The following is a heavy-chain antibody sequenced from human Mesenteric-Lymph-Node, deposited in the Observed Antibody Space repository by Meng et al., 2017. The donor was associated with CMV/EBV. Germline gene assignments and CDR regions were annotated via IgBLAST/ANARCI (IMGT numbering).Heavy chain of an antibody. D-gene: IGHD6-19*01. CDR3: AREALPIQWLVRGCFDY. CDR2: ISYAGSNT. V-gene: IGHV3-30-3*01. Sequence: FTFSSSAMHWVRQAPGKGLEWVAVISYAGSNTYYADSVKGRFTISRDNSKNTLYLQMNSLRAEDTAVYYCAREALPIQWLVRGCFDYWGQGTLVTVSS. J-gene: IGHJ4*02. CDR1: FTFSSSA.